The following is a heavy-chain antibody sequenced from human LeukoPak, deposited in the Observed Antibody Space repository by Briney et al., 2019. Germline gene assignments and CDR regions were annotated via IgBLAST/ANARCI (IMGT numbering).Heavy chain of an antibody. Sequence: GGSLRLSCAASGFTFSSYAMSWVRQAPGKGLEWVSAISGSGGSTYYADSVKGRFTISRDNSKNTLYLQMNSLRAEDTAVYYCAKFATEGPAAAYYFDYWGQGTLVTVSS. CDR2: ISGSGGST. CDR1: GFTFSSYA. D-gene: IGHD2-2*01. J-gene: IGHJ4*02. CDR3: AKFATEGPAAAYYFDY. V-gene: IGHV3-23*01.